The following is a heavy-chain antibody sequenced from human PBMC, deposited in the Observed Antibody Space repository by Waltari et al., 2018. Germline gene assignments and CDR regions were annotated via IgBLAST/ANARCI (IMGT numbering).Heavy chain of an antibody. CDR1: GGTFSSFD. CDR2: IIPMFGTA. V-gene: IGHV1-69*01. D-gene: IGHD2-21*02. Sequence: QVQLVQSGAEVKNPGSSVKVSCKASGGTFSSFDISWVRQAPGQGLEWMGGIIPMFGTADYAQKFQGRITITAVESTSTAYMELSNLRSDDTALYYCARQGFGDHENYLDYWGQGTLVTVSS. J-gene: IGHJ4*02. CDR3: ARQGFGDHENYLDY.